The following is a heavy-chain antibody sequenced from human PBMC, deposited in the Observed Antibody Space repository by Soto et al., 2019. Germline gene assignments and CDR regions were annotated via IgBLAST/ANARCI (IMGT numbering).Heavy chain of an antibody. Sequence: AXAVKVSCKVSGYSLTELSMHWVRQAPGKGLEWMGGFDPEDGETIYAQKFQGRVTTTEDTSTDTAYMELSSLRSEDTAVYYCATMGLALYYGMDVWGQGTTVTVSS. V-gene: IGHV1-24*01. CDR3: ATMGLALYYGMDV. CDR1: GYSLTELS. CDR2: FDPEDGET. D-gene: IGHD2-21*01. J-gene: IGHJ6*02.